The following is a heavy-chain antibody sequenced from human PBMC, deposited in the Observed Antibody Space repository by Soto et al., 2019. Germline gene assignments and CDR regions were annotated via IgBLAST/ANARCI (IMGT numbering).Heavy chain of an antibody. D-gene: IGHD3-10*01. CDR3: ARDYGGVDP. CDR1: GFTVSSNY. J-gene: IGHJ5*02. Sequence: EVQLVESGGGLIQPGGSLRLSCAASGFTVSSNYMSWVRQAPGEGLEWVSVIYSGGSTYYADSVKRRLTMSRDNSKNTRQRQMNSLRAEDTVVYYCARDYGGVDPWGQGTLVTVSS. V-gene: IGHV3-53*01. CDR2: IYSGGST.